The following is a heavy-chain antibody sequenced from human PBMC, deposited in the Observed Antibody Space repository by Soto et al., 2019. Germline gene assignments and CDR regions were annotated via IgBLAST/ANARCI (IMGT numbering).Heavy chain of an antibody. CDR2: IYWNDDK. D-gene: IGHD3-3*01. V-gene: IGHV2-5*01. J-gene: IGHJ4*02. CDR1: GFSLSTSGVG. CDR3: AHASNYDFWSGYITHFDY. Sequence: SGPTLVNPTQTLTLTCTFSGFSLSTSGVGVGWIRQPPGKALEWLALIYWNDDKRYSPSLKSRLTITKDTSKNQVVLTMTNMDPVDTATYYCAHASNYDFWSGYITHFDYWGQGTLVTVSS.